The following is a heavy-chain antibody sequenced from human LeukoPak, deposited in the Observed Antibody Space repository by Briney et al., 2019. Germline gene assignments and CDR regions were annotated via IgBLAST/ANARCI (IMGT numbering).Heavy chain of an antibody. CDR2: INHSGST. V-gene: IGHV4-34*01. CDR3: ARVGSGGVPPPYYFDY. CDR1: GGSFSGYY. Sequence: PSETLSLTCAVYGGSFSGYYWSWIRQPPGKGLEWIGEINHSGSTNYNPSLKSRVTISVDMSKPQFYLELSSVTAADTAVYYCARVGSGGVPPPYYFDYWGQGTLVTVSS. D-gene: IGHD3-16*01. J-gene: IGHJ4*02.